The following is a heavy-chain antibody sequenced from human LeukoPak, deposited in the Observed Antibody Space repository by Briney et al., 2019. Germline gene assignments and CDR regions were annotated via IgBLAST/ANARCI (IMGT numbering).Heavy chain of an antibody. CDR2: ISAYNGNT. CDR1: GYTFTSYG. CDR3: AKTHYYGSGSYYMGYYYDMDV. D-gene: IGHD3-10*01. V-gene: IGHV1-18*01. Sequence: VASVKVSCKASGYTFTSYGISWVRQAPGQGLEWMGWISAYNGNTNYAQKLQGRVSMTTDTSTSTAYMELRSLRSDDTAVYYCAKTHYYGSGSYYMGYYYDMDVWGQGTMVTVSS. J-gene: IGHJ6*02.